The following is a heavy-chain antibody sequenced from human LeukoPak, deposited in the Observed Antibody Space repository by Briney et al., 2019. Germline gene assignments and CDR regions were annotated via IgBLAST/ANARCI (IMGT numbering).Heavy chain of an antibody. Sequence: GGSPRLSCAASGFTFSSYWMHWVRQAPGKGLVWVSRINSDGSSTSYADSVKGRFTISRDNAKNTLYLQMNSLRAEDTAVYYCARASGSGSYYLPGNYYYGMDVWGQGTTVTVSS. V-gene: IGHV3-74*01. J-gene: IGHJ6*02. CDR2: INSDGSST. CDR3: ARASGSGSYYLPGNYYYGMDV. CDR1: GFTFSSYW. D-gene: IGHD3-10*01.